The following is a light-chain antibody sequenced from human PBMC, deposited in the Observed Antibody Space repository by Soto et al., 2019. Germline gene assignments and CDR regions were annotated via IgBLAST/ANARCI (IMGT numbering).Light chain of an antibody. Sequence: QSALTQPASVSGSPGQSITISCTGTSSDVGGYNYVSWYQQHPGKAPKLMISDVSNRPSGVSNRFSGSKSGDTASLTISGLQAEDDADYYCSSYKRSSTLYVFGTGTKLTVL. V-gene: IGLV2-14*01. CDR1: SSDVGGYNY. CDR2: DVS. CDR3: SSYKRSSTLYV. J-gene: IGLJ1*01.